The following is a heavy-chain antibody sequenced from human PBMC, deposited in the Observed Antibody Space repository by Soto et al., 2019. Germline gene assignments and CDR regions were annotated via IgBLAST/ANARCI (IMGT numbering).Heavy chain of an antibody. D-gene: IGHD6-13*01. V-gene: IGHV3-23*01. CDR2: ISVTGGST. CDR1: GYTFSTYA. J-gene: IGHJ4*02. Sequence: EVHLLESGGGLVQPGGSLRLSCAASGYTFSTYAMSWVRQAPGMGLEWVSAISVTGGSTYYADSVRGRFTISRDNSKNTLSLQMTSLRAEDTDVYYCAKATYSNVYNFDYWGQGTRVTVSS. CDR3: AKATYSNVYNFDY.